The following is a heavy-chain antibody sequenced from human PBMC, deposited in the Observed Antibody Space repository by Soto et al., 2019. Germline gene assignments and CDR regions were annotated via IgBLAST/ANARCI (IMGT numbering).Heavy chain of an antibody. Sequence: QVQLVESGGGVVQPGRSLRLSCAASGFTFSSYAMHWVRQAPGKGLEWVAVISYDGSNKYYADSVKGRFTISRDNSKNTLYLQMNSLRAEDTAVYYCARGGSTPDYFDYWGQGTLVTVSS. CDR2: ISYDGSNK. J-gene: IGHJ4*02. CDR1: GFTFSSYA. CDR3: ARGGSTPDYFDY. V-gene: IGHV3-30-3*01.